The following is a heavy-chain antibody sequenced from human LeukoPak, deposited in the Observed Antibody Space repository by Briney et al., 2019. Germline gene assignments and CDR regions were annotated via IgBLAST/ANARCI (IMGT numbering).Heavy chain of an antibody. CDR3: ARAWATHYFDY. Sequence: SETLSLTCTVSGGSLSSYYWSWIRQPPGKGLEWIGYMYYSGTINYNPSLKSRVTISVDTSKNQFSLKLSSVTAADTAMYYCARAWATHYFDYWGQGTLVTVSS. J-gene: IGHJ4*02. V-gene: IGHV4-59*01. CDR2: MYYSGTI. CDR1: GGSLSSYY.